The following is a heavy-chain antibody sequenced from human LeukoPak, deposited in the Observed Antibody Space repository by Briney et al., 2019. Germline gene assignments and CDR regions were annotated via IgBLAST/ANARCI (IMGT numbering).Heavy chain of an antibody. CDR1: GFTFSSYG. J-gene: IGHJ3*02. Sequence: GGSLRLSCAASGFTFSSYGMHWVRQAPGKGLEWVAFIRYDGSNKYYADSVKGRFTISRDNSKNTLYLQKNSLRAEDTAVYYCAKEAPGAFDIWGQGTMVTVSS. CDR2: IRYDGSNK. D-gene: IGHD4/OR15-4a*01. V-gene: IGHV3-30*02. CDR3: AKEAPGAFDI.